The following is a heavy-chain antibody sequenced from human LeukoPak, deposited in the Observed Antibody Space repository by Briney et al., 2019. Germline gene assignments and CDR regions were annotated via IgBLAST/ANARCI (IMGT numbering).Heavy chain of an antibody. CDR2: IYYSGST. CDR1: GGSISSVGYY. J-gene: IGHJ4*02. Sequence: PSETLSLTCTVSGGSISSVGYYWTWIRQYPVKGLEWIGYIYYSGSTYYNPSLKSRLTISVDTSKDQFSLRLSSVTAADTAVYYCASRYTSGTYYSDYWGPGTLVTVSS. CDR3: ASRYTSGTYYSDY. V-gene: IGHV4-31*03. D-gene: IGHD3-10*01.